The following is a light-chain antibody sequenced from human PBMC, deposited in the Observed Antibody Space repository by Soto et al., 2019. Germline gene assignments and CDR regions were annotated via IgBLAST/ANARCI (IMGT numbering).Light chain of an antibody. J-gene: IGLJ3*02. V-gene: IGLV1-51*01. CDR2: DND. CDR3: ATWDISLSAVV. Sequence: QSVLTQPPSVSAAPGQRVTISCSGTNSNIGENFVSWYRQFPGTAPDLLIYDNDKRPSEIPDRFSGSKSGTSATLGITELQTGDEANYYCATWDISLSAVVIGGGTKVTVL. CDR1: NSNIGENF.